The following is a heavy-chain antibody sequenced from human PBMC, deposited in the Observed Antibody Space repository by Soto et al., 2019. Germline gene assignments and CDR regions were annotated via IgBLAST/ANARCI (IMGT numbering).Heavy chain of an antibody. D-gene: IGHD3-3*01. CDR2: INHSGST. V-gene: IGHV4-34*01. J-gene: IGHJ6*02. Sequence: PSETLSLTCAVYGGSCSGYYWSWIRQPPGKGLEWIGEINHSGSTNYNPSLKSRVTISVDTSKNQFSLKLSSVTAADTAVYYCARSSIFGVVIILPYGMDVWGQGTTVTVSS. CDR3: ARSSIFGVVIILPYGMDV. CDR1: GGSCSGYY.